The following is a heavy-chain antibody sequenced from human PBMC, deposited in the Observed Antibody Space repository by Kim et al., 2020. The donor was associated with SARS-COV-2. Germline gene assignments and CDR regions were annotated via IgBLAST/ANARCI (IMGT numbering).Heavy chain of an antibody. CDR2: GST. Sequence: GSTSYAQKFQGRVTMTRDTSTSTVYMELSSLRSEDTAVYYCASTWNWFDPWGQGTLVTVSS. V-gene: IGHV1-46*01. CDR3: ASTWNWFDP. J-gene: IGHJ5*02.